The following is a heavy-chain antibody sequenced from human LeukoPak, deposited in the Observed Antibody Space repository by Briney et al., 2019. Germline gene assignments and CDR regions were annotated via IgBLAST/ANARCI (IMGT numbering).Heavy chain of an antibody. V-gene: IGHV3-64D*06. Sequence: GGSLRLSCSPSGFTLSIYAMHCVRPAPERGLEYVSAIFIDGGSTYYADSVKGRFTISRDNSKNTLYLQMSSLRAEDTAVYYCVQAGNFEILTGYYDAAPFVYWGQGALVTVSP. J-gene: IGHJ4*02. CDR3: VQAGNFEILTGYYDAAPFVY. CDR1: GFTLSIYA. CDR2: IFIDGGST. D-gene: IGHD3-9*01.